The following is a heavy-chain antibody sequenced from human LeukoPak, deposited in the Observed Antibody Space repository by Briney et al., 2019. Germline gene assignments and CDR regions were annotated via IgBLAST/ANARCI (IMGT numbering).Heavy chain of an antibody. V-gene: IGHV4-30-4*01. CDR3: ARVSRVGATTLYFDY. Sequence: SETLSLTCTVSGGSISSGDYYWSWIRQPPGTGLEWIGYIYYSGSTYYNPSLKSRVTISVDTSKNQFSLKLSSVTAADTAVYYCARVSRVGATTLYFDYWGQGTLVTVSS. J-gene: IGHJ4*02. D-gene: IGHD1-26*01. CDR1: GGSISSGDYY. CDR2: IYYSGST.